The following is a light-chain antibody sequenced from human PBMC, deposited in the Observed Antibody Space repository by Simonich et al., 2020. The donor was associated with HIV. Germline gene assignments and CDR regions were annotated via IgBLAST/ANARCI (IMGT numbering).Light chain of an antibody. CDR3: QQYGSSPYT. V-gene: IGKV3-20*01. CDR2: GAA. CDR1: QSVSRNY. J-gene: IGKJ2*01. Sequence: EIVLTQSPGTLSVSPGERAPLSCRASQSVSRNYLAWYQQKSGQAPRLLIDGAASRATGITDRFSGSGSGTDFTLTISRLEPEDFAIYYCQQYGSSPYTFGQGTKLEIK.